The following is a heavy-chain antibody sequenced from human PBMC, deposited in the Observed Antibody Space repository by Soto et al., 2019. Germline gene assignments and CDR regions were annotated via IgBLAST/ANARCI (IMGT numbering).Heavy chain of an antibody. CDR1: GGTFRSYA. J-gene: IGHJ6*02. D-gene: IGHD3-10*01. CDR3: ARVATIVRGVRYYYYGMDV. V-gene: IGHV1-69*06. Sequence: ASVKVSCKASGGTFRSYAISWVRQAPGQGLEWMGGIIPIFGTANYAQKFQGRVTITADKSTSTAYMELSSLRSEDTAVYYCARVATIVRGVRYYYYGMDVWGQGTTVTVSS. CDR2: IIPIFGTA.